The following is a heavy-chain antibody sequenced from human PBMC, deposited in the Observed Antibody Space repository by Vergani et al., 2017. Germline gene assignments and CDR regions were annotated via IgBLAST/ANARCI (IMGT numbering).Heavy chain of an antibody. CDR2: INRDGTET. D-gene: IGHD2-15*01. CDR3: ARISGGSAPYLHY. J-gene: IGHJ1*01. Sequence: EVHLEESGGGLVQPGGSLRLSCAASGFTFGDYYMAWIRLAPGKGLDWVASINRDGTETFYVDSVKGRFTISRDNVKTTLYLQMNSLRDEDRGVYYCARISGGSAPYLHYWGQGTLVTVAS. V-gene: IGHV3-7*01. CDR1: GFTFGDYY.